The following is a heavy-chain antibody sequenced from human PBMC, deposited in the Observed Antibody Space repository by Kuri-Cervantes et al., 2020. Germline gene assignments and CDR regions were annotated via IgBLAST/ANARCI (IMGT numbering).Heavy chain of an antibody. Sequence: GGSLRLSCAASGFTFDDYAMHWVRQAPGKGLEWVSGISWNSGSIGYADSVKGRFAITRDNAKNSLYLQMNSLRAEDTALYYCARNRYYAMDVWGQGTTVTVSS. CDR2: ISWNSGSI. CDR3: ARNRYYAMDV. D-gene: IGHD3-16*02. V-gene: IGHV3-9*01. CDR1: GFTFDDYA. J-gene: IGHJ6*02.